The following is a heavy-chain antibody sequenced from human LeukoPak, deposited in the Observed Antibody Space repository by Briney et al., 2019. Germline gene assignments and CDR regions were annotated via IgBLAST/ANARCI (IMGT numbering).Heavy chain of an antibody. J-gene: IGHJ6*03. CDR2: IRYDGSNK. CDR3: ARGDIRLGYSYMDV. Sequence: PGGSLRLSCAASCFTFSSYGMHWVRQAPGKGLEWVAFIRYDGSNKYYADSVKGRFTISRDNSKTALYLQMNSLRPDDTAVYYCARGDIRLGYSYMDVWGNGTTVTVSS. D-gene: IGHD2-15*01. V-gene: IGHV3-30*02. CDR1: CFTFSSYG.